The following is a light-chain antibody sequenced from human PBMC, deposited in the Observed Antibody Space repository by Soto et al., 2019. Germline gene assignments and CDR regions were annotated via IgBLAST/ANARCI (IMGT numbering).Light chain of an antibody. J-gene: IGKJ4*01. Sequence: EIVLTQSPATLSLSPGERATLSCRASQGVSSYLAWYQQKPGQAPRLLIYDASNRATGIPARFSGSGPGTDFTLTISSLEPEDFAVYYCQQRINWPLTFGGGTKVDIK. V-gene: IGKV3D-11*01. CDR1: QGVSSY. CDR3: QQRINWPLT. CDR2: DAS.